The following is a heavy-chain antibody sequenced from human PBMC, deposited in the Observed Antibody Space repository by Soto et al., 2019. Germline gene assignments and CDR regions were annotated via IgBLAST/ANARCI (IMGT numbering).Heavy chain of an antibody. CDR3: ARGKRVLAWFPNDACDS. V-gene: IGHV4-31*03. CDR1: GGSISSGGYY. Sequence: PSETLSLTCTVSGGSISSGGYYWTWIRQHPGKCLEWIGYIYYSGSTYYNPSRKSRVTISVDTSKNQFSLKLSSVTAADTAVYYGARGKRVLAWFPNDACDSCRRGTRV. CDR2: IYYSGST. J-gene: IGHJ3*02. D-gene: IGHD3-3*01.